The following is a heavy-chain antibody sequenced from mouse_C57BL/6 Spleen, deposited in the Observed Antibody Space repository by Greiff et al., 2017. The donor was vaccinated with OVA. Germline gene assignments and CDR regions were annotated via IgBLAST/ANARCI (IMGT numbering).Heavy chain of an antibody. D-gene: IGHD2-2*01. Sequence: QVQLQQPGAELVMPGASVKLSCKASGYTFTSYWMHWVKQRPGQGLEWIGEIDPSDSYTNYNQKFKGKSTLTVDKSSTTAYMQLSSLTSEAAGGYYGARGGGYDGPMDYWGKGTSVTVSS. CDR1: GYTFTSYW. CDR3: ARGGGYDGPMDY. J-gene: IGHJ4*01. CDR2: IDPSDSYT. V-gene: IGHV1-69*01.